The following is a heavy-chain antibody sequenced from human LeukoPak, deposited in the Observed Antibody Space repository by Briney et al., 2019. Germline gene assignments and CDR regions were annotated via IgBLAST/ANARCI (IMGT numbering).Heavy chain of an antibody. CDR1: GYTFTGYY. V-gene: IGHV1-2*02. J-gene: IGHJ5*02. Sequence: GASVKVSCKASGYTFTGYYMHWVRQAPGQGLEWMGWINPNSGGTNYAQKFQGRVTMTRDTSISTAYMGLSRLRSDDTAVYYCARSRNEYRYSGSYFFSDPWGQGTLVTVSS. CDR3: ARSRNEYRYSGSYFFSDP. CDR2: INPNSGGT. D-gene: IGHD1-26*01.